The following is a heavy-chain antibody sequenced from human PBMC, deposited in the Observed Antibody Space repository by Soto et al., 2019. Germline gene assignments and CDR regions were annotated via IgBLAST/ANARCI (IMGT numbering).Heavy chain of an antibody. D-gene: IGHD1-1*01. Sequence: ASVKVSCKASGYTFTSYGISWVRQAPGQGLEWMGWISAYNGNTNYAQKLQGRVTMTTDTSTSTAYMELRSLRSDDTAVYYCARAAGTTGTTERAFDIWGKGTMVNVS. CDR1: GYTFTSYG. V-gene: IGHV1-18*01. CDR3: ARAAGTTGTTERAFDI. CDR2: ISAYNGNT. J-gene: IGHJ3*02.